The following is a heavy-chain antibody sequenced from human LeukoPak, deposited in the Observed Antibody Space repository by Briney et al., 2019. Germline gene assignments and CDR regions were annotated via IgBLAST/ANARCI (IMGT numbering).Heavy chain of an antibody. Sequence: RSLRLSCAASGFTFSSNYMSWVRQAPGKGLEWVSVIYSGGSTYYADSVKGRFTISRDNSKNTLYLQMNSLRAEDTAVYYCARDRITGTTMYFDYWGQGTLVTVSS. J-gene: IGHJ4*02. CDR1: GFTFSSNY. CDR3: ARDRITGTTMYFDY. V-gene: IGHV3-66*02. D-gene: IGHD1-7*01. CDR2: IYSGGST.